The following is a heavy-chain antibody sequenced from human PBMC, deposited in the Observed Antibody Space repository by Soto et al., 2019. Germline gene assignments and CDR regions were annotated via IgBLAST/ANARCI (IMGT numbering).Heavy chain of an antibody. CDR3: AKDCSGASCGFDI. CDR2: ISVYHGNT. D-gene: IGHD2-15*01. Sequence: QVQLVQSGTEVKKPGASVKVSCKASGYTFGKYGINWVRQAPGQGREWVGWISVYHGNTVHAQKFRGRVNMTTDTSTSTAYMELGSLKSDDTAIYYCAKDCSGASCGFDIWGQGTLVTVSS. CDR1: GYTFGKYG. V-gene: IGHV1-18*01. J-gene: IGHJ4*02.